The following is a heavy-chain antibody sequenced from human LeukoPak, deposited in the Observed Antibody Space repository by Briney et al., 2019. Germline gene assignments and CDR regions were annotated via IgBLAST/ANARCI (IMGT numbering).Heavy chain of an antibody. CDR3: VRDPLSITKTAAGDTFDI. J-gene: IGHJ3*02. V-gene: IGHV1-69*13. Sequence: SVKVSCKASGGTFSTFAISWVRQAPGQGLEWMGGIIPIFATANHAEKFQGRVTITADQSTSTAYMELSSLRSEDTAVYYCVRDPLSITKTAAGDTFDIWGQGTMVTVSS. CDR2: IIPIFATA. D-gene: IGHD1-20*01. CDR1: GGTFSTFA.